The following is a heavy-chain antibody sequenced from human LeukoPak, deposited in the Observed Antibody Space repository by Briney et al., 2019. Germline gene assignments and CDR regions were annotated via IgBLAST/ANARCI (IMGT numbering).Heavy chain of an antibody. Sequence: QPGGSLRLSCAASGFTFSSYGMSWVRQAPGKGLEWVSYISSSGSTIYYADSVKGRFTISRDNAKNSLYLQMNSLRAEDTAVYYCARVLIFGVAPTRNYWGQGTLVTVSS. CDR2: ISSSGSTI. V-gene: IGHV3-48*04. J-gene: IGHJ4*02. CDR3: ARVLIFGVAPTRNY. CDR1: GFTFSSYG. D-gene: IGHD3-3*01.